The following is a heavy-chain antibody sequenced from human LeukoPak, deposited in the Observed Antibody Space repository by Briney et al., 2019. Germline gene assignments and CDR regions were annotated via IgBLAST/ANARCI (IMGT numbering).Heavy chain of an antibody. J-gene: IGHJ6*02. CDR3: AGDLHYYVAMDV. D-gene: IGHD3-10*02. CDR1: GFTFSAYA. V-gene: IGHV3-23*05. Sequence: GGSLRLSCEASGFTFSAYAMPWVRQAPGQGLEWVSSIGSDNKPHYSGSVKGRFAISRDTSKSMLFLQLNSLRAEDTALYYCAGDLHYYVAMDVWGQGTTVTVSS. CDR2: IGSDNKP.